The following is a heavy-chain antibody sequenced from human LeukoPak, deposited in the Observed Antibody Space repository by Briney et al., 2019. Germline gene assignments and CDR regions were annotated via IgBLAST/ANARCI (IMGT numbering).Heavy chain of an antibody. Sequence: SETLSLTCTVSGGSISSGDYYWSWIRQPPGKGLEWIGYIYYSGSTYYNPSLKSRVTISVDTSKNQFSLKLSSVTAADTAVYYCARESSIAARPYYFDYWGQGTLATVSS. D-gene: IGHD6-6*01. CDR1: GGSISSGDYY. CDR2: IYYSGST. CDR3: ARESSIAARPYYFDY. V-gene: IGHV4-30-4*08. J-gene: IGHJ4*02.